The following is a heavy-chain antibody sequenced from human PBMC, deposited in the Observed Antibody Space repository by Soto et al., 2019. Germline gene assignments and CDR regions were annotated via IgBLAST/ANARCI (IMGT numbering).Heavy chain of an antibody. D-gene: IGHD4-17*01. CDR3: ARRYGDCFDY. CDR1: GGSISSYY. CDR2: IYYSGST. V-gene: IGHV4-59*08. J-gene: IGHJ4*02. Sequence: QVQLQESGPGLVKPSETLSLTCTVSGGSISSYYWSWIRQPPGKGLEWIGYIYYSGSTNYNPSLKSRVTISVATSKTHFSLKLSSVTAADTAVYYCARRYGDCFDYWGQGTLVTVSS.